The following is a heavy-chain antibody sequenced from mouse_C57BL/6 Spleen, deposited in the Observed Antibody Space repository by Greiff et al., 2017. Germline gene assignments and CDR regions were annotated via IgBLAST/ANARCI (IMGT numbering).Heavy chain of an antibody. CDR1: GFTFNTYA. CDR2: IRSKSSNYAT. CDR3: VRDFDY. Sequence: EVKLVESGGGLVRPKGSLKLSCAASGFTFNTYAMHWVRQAPGQGLEWVGRIRSKSSNYATYYADTVKDRFTTCRDDSQSMIYLQMNTLKTEDTTMYCCVRDFDYWGQGTSLTVSS. J-gene: IGHJ2*02. V-gene: IGHV10-3*01.